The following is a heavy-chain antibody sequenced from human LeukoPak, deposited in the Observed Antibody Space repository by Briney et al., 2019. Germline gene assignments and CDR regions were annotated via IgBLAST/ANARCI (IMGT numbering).Heavy chain of an antibody. CDR2: ISSSSSYI. D-gene: IGHD6-6*01. CDR1: GFTLSSYS. Sequence: GGSLRLSCAASGFTLSSYSMIWVHQAPGKGLEWVSSISSSSSYIQYPDSVKGRFTISRDHAKHSLYLQMNSLRAEDTAVYYCARVDSGSSSRWGQGTLVTVSS. J-gene: IGHJ4*02. V-gene: IGHV3-21*01. CDR3: ARVDSGSSSR.